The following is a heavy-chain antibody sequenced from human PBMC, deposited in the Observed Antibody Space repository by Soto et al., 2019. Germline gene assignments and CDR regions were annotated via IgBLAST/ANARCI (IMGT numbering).Heavy chain of an antibody. CDR2: ISNDGSYK. J-gene: IGHJ4*02. CDR3: AKEYSSTWYYFDY. CDR1: GFTFSSYG. V-gene: IGHV3-30*18. D-gene: IGHD6-13*01. Sequence: PGGSLRLSCAASGFTFSSYGMHWVRQAPGKGLEWVAIISNDGSYKYYADSVKGRFTISRDNSKNTLYLQMNSLRAEDTAVYYSAKEYSSTWYYFDYWGQGTLVTVSS.